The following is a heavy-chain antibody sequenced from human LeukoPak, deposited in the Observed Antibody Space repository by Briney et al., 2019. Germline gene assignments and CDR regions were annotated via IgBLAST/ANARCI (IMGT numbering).Heavy chain of an antibody. CDR1: GFTFRSYD. V-gene: IGHV3-48*03. Sequence: PGGSLRLSCAASGFTFRSYDMNWVRQAPGKGLEWVSFIGSSGSPIYYADSVKGRFTISRDNAKNSLYLQMSSLRVEDTAVYYCARGPAGDPFDHWGRGTLVTVSS. D-gene: IGHD3-16*01. CDR2: IGSSGSPI. CDR3: ARGPAGDPFDH. J-gene: IGHJ4*02.